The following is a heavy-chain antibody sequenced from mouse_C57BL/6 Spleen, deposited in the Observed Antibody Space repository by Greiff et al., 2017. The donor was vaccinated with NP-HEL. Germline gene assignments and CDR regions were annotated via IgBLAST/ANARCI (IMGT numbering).Heavy chain of an antibody. CDR3: ARGGIFYYYGSSPHGYFDV. CDR2: INPNNGGT. D-gene: IGHD1-1*01. J-gene: IGHJ1*03. CDR1: GYTFTDYN. Sequence: VQLQQSGPELVKPGASVKIPCKASGYTFTDYNMDWVKQSHGKSLEWIGDINPNNGGTIYNQKFKGKATLTVDKSSSTAYMELRSLTSEDTAVYYCARGGIFYYYGSSPHGYFDVWGTGTTVTVSS. V-gene: IGHV1-18*01.